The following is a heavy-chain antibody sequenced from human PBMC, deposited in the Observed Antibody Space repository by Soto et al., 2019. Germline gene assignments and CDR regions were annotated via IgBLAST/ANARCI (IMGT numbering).Heavy chain of an antibody. J-gene: IGHJ5*02. CDR3: ARYCSSTSCYVNWFDP. CDR1: CDTFTSYG. D-gene: IGHD2-2*01. CDR2: ISAYNGNT. V-gene: IGHV1-18*04. Sequence: ASVKVSCTASCDTFTSYGIRWVRQAPGQGLEWMGWISAYNGNTNYAQKLQGRVTMTTDTSTSTAYMELRSLRSDDTAVYYCARYCSSTSCYVNWFDPWGQGTLVTVSS.